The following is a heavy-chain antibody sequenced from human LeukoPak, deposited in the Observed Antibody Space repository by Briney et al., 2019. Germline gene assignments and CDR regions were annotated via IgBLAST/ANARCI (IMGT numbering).Heavy chain of an antibody. D-gene: IGHD5-12*01. Sequence: SETLSLTCTVSGGSISSSSYYWGWIRQPPGKGLEWIGSIYYSGTTYYNPSLESRVTISVDTSKNQFSLKLSSVTAADTAVYYCARRGLRAYSGYDSAGFDYWGQGTLVTVSS. V-gene: IGHV4-39*01. J-gene: IGHJ4*02. CDR2: IYYSGTT. CDR1: GGSISSSSYY. CDR3: ARRGLRAYSGYDSAGFDY.